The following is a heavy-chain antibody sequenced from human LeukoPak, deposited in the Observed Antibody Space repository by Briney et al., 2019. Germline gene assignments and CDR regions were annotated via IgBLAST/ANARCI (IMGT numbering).Heavy chain of an antibody. CDR3: ARREYYYNYMDV. CDR1: GFTISTYN. CDR2: ITSGSSTI. D-gene: IGHD1-26*01. V-gene: IGHV3-48*02. Sequence: PGGSLRLSCAASGFTISTYNMNWVRQAPGKGLEWVSYITSGSSTIYYADSVKGRFTISRDNAKNSLYLQMNSLRDEDTAVYYCARREYYYNYMDVWGKGTTVTVSS. J-gene: IGHJ6*03.